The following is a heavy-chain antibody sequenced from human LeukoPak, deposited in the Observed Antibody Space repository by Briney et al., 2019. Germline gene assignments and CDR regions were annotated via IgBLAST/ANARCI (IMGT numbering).Heavy chain of an antibody. Sequence: SETLSLTCTVSGGSISSHFWSWIRQPPGKGLEWIGYMYYSGGTTYNPSLKSRITISVDTSKNQFSLKLSSVTAADTAVYYCARGGWLRGDYDYYSCDDWGQGTLVTVSS. J-gene: IGHJ4*02. D-gene: IGHD5-12*01. V-gene: IGHV4-59*11. CDR2: MYYSGGT. CDR1: GGSISSHF. CDR3: ARGGWLRGDYDYYSCDD.